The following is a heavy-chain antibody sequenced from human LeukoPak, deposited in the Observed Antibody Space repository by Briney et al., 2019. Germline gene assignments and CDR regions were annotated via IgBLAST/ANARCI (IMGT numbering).Heavy chain of an antibody. V-gene: IGHV1-69*05. Sequence: SVKVSCKASGGTFSSYAISWVRQAPGQGLEWMGGIIPIFGTANYAQKFQGRVTITKDESPRTAYMELSSLRSEDTAVYYCARFDSSGYYYDYWGQGTLVTVSS. CDR1: GGTFSSYA. D-gene: IGHD3-22*01. CDR3: ARFDSSGYYYDY. CDR2: IIPIFGTA. J-gene: IGHJ4*02.